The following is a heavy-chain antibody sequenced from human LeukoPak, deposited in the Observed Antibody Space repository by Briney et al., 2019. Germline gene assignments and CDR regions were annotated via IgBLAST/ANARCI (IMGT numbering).Heavy chain of an antibody. D-gene: IGHD3-10*01. V-gene: IGHV3-74*01. CDR2: INSDGSST. CDR1: GFTFSSYW. CDR3: ARRTVLLWFGAHYYYMDV. J-gene: IGHJ6*03. Sequence: GGSLRLSCAASGFTFSSYWMHWVRQAPGKGLVWVSRINSDGSSTSYADSVKGRFTISRDNAKNTLYLQMNSLRAEDTAVYYCARRTVLLWFGAHYYYMDVWGKGTTVTVSS.